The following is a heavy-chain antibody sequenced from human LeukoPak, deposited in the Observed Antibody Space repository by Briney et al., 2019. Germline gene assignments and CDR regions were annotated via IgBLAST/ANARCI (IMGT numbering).Heavy chain of an antibody. J-gene: IGHJ4*02. D-gene: IGHD5-12*01. CDR3: ARAGGHRNGGYDY. Sequence: GGSLRLSCAASGFTFSSYGMHWVRQAPGKGLEWVAFIRYDGSNKYYADSVKGRFTISRDNSKNSLYLQMNSLRAEDTAVYYCARAGGHRNGGYDYWGQGTLVTVSS. CDR1: GFTFSSYG. CDR2: IRYDGSNK. V-gene: IGHV3-30*02.